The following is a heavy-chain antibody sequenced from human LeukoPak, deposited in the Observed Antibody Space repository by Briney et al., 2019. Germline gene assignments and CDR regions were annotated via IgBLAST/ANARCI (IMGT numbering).Heavy chain of an antibody. V-gene: IGHV4-59*08. J-gene: IGHJ5*01. Sequence: SETLSLTCTVAIRFFYTYYWSWIRQPPGKGLEWIGYIYVSGSTDYNPSLKSRVTISRDTSKNQFFLKLNSVTAADTAVLFCARHPQDNGGWYEFWGQGALVTVSS. CDR2: IYVSGST. D-gene: IGHD2-8*01. CDR1: IRFFYTYY. CDR3: ARHPQDNGGWYEF.